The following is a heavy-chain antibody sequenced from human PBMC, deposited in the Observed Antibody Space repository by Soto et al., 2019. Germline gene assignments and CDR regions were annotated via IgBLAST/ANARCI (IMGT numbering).Heavy chain of an antibody. Sequence: PGESLKISCKGSGYSFTSYWIGWVRQMPGKGLEWMGIIYPGDSDTRYSPSFQGQVTISADKSISTAYLQWSSLKASDTAMYYCARRGFRYDFWRGYVYYYMAVRGKGPT. J-gene: IGHJ6*03. V-gene: IGHV5-51*01. D-gene: IGHD3-3*01. CDR2: IYPGDSDT. CDR1: GYSFTSYW. CDR3: ARRGFRYDFWRGYVYYYMAV.